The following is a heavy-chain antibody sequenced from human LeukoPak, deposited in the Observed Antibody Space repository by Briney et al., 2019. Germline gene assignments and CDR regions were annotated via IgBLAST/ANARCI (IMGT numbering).Heavy chain of an antibody. V-gene: IGHV3-23*01. J-gene: IGHJ4*02. CDR3: AKDPRGITIFGVVNHDY. CDR1: GFTFSSYA. D-gene: IGHD3-3*01. CDR2: ISGSGGST. Sequence: GGSLRLSCAASGFTFSSYAMSWVRQAPGKGLEWVSAISGSGGSTYYADSVKGRFTISRDNSKNTLYLQMNSLRAEDTAVYYRAKDPRGITIFGVVNHDYWGQGTLVTVSS.